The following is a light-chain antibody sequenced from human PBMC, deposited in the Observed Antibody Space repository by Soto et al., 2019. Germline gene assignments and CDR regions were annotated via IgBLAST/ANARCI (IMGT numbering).Light chain of an antibody. V-gene: IGLV2-14*01. CDR2: EVS. Sequence: QSALTQPASVSGSPGQSITISCTGTSSDVGGYNYVSWYQQHPGKAPKLRIYEVSNRPSGVSNRFSGSKSGNTASLTISGLQAEDGADYYCSSYTSSSTDVVFGGGTKVTVL. J-gene: IGLJ2*01. CDR3: SSYTSSSTDVV. CDR1: SSDVGGYNY.